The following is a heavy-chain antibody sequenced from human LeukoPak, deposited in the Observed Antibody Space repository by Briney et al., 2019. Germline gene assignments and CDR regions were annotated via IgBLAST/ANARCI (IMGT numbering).Heavy chain of an antibody. D-gene: IGHD2-2*01. CDR1: GGSISSGSYY. J-gene: IGHJ6*03. CDR2: IYTSGST. V-gene: IGHV4-61*02. CDR3: ARDPTDIVVVPAAEYYYYYYMDV. Sequence: SQTLSLTCTVSGGSISSGSYYWSWIRQPAGKGLEWIGRIYTSGSTNYNPSLKSRVTMSVDTSKNQFSLKLSSVTAADTAVYYCARDPTDIVVVPAAEYYYYYYMDVWGKGTTVTVSS.